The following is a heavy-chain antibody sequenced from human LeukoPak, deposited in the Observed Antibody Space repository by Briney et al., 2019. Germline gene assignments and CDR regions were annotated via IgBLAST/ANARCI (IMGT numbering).Heavy chain of an antibody. CDR1: GFTFSDSA. D-gene: IGHD1-26*01. Sequence: GGSLRLSCVASGFTFSDSAIHWVRQSSGKGLEWIGHMDKETNLYATALAASVKGRFTVSRDDSKNTAYLHMNSLKTEDTALYYCTRDSGTYNWFDPWGQGTPVTVSS. CDR3: TRDSGTYNWFDP. J-gene: IGHJ5*02. CDR2: MDKETNLYAT. V-gene: IGHV3-73*01.